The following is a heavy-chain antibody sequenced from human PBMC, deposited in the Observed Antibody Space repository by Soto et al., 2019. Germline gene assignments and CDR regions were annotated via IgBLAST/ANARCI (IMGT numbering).Heavy chain of an antibody. J-gene: IGHJ5*02. CDR2: IYYSGST. CDR1: GGSISSGDYY. Sequence: LSLTCTVSGGSISSGDYYWSWIRQPPGKGLEWIGYIYYSGSTYYNPSLKSRVTISVDTSKNQFSLKLSSVTAADTAVYYCAREFSPSGKISISNWFDPWGQGTLVTVSS. D-gene: IGHD1-26*01. V-gene: IGHV4-30-4*01. CDR3: AREFSPSGKISISNWFDP.